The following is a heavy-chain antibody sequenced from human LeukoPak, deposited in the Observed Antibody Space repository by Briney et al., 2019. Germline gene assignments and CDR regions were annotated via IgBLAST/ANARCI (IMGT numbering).Heavy chain of an antibody. V-gene: IGHV3-33*01. Sequence: GRSLRLSCAASEFTLSNDDMHWVRQAPGKGLEWVAVIWYDGSNKYYADSVKGRFTISRDNSKNTLYLQMNSLRAEDTAVYYCARGIAVAGTFWFDQWGQGTLVTVSS. J-gene: IGHJ5*02. CDR3: ARGIAVAGTFWFDQ. D-gene: IGHD6-19*01. CDR2: IWYDGSNK. CDR1: EFTLSNDD.